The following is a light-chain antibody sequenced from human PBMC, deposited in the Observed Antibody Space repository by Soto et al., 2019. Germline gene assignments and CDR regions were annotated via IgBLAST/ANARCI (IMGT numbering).Light chain of an antibody. CDR1: SSDVGGYNY. V-gene: IGLV2-14*01. CDR2: DVS. CDR3: SSYTSSSTYYV. Sequence: QSVLTQPASVSGSPRQSITISCTGTSSDVGGYNYVSWYQQHPGKAPKLMIYDVSNRPSGVSNRFSGSKSGNTASLPISGLQAEDEADDYCSSYTSSSTYYVFGTGTKVTVL. J-gene: IGLJ1*01.